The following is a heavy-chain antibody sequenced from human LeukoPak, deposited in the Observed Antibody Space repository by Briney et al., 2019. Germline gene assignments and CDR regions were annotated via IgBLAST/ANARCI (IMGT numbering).Heavy chain of an antibody. CDR2: IYYSGST. Sequence: SETLSLTCTVSGGSISSSSYYWGWIRQPPGKGLEWIGSIYYSGSTYYNPSLKSRVTISVDTSKNQFSLKLSSVTAADTAVYYCARLVVPALRADAFDIWGQGTMVTVSS. V-gene: IGHV4-39*01. D-gene: IGHD2-2*01. CDR3: ARLVVPALRADAFDI. J-gene: IGHJ3*02. CDR1: GGSISSSSYY.